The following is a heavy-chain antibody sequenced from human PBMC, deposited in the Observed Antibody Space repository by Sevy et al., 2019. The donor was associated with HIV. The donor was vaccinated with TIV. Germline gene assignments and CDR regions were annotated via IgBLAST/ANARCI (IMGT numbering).Heavy chain of an antibody. CDR1: GFTFSTYA. Sequence: GGSLRLSCAASGFTFSTYAMAWVRQAPGKGLEWVSSVSNSGDITFHGDSVKGRFITSRDNSRNTLFLQMDSLGGDDTAVYYCAKFRGTYSFDNWGQGTLVTVSS. J-gene: IGHJ4*02. CDR3: AKFRGTYSFDN. D-gene: IGHD3-16*01. V-gene: IGHV3-23*01. CDR2: VSNSGDIT.